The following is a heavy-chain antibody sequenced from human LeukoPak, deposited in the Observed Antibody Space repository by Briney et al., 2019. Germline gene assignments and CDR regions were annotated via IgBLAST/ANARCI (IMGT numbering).Heavy chain of an antibody. CDR3: VNRGAHSLEWFSV. J-gene: IGHJ6*02. CDR1: GFTFGNYI. V-gene: IGHV3-23*01. D-gene: IGHD3-3*01. Sequence: GGSLTLSCTGSGFTFGNYIMTWVRQGPGKGLEWVADISDSGHTTEYADSVRGRFTISRDNSKNTMYLHMSSLSAEDTAVYFCVNRGAHSLEWFSVCSQATAVTV. CDR2: ISDSGHTT.